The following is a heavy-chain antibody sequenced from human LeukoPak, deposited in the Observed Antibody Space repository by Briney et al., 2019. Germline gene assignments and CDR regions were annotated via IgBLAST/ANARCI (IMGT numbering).Heavy chain of an antibody. V-gene: IGHV3-48*03. J-gene: IGHJ4*02. CDR2: ISSSGSTI. Sequence: GGSLRLSCAASGFTFSSYEMNWVRQAPGKGLEWVSYISSSGSTIYYADSVKGRFTISRDNAKNSLYLQMNSLRAEDTAFYYCASAPPWLWLSHDYWGQGTLVTVSS. D-gene: IGHD3-22*01. CDR1: GFTFSSYE. CDR3: ASAPPWLWLSHDY.